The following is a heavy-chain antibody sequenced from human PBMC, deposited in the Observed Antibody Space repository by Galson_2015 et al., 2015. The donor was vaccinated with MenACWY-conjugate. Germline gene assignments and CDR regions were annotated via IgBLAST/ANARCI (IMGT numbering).Heavy chain of an antibody. J-gene: IGHJ6*02. CDR1: GFTFDDYG. V-gene: IGHV3-20*01. CDR3: ARGISSSWSYYYGMDV. Sequence: SLRLSCAASGFTFDDYGMSWVRQVPGKGLEWVSGINWNGGSTGYADSVKGRFTISRDNAKNSPYLQMSSLRPEDTALYHCARGISSSWSYYYGMDVWGQGTTVTVSS. D-gene: IGHD6-13*01. CDR2: INWNGGST.